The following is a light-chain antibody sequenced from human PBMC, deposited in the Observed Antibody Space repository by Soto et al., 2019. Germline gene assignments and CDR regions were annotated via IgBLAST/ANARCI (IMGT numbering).Light chain of an antibody. J-gene: IGKJ4*01. V-gene: IGKV3D-15*01. CDR1: QSVSSN. Sequence: EIVMTQSPTILSVSPGERATLSCRASQSVSSNLAWYQQKPGQAPRLLIYGVYTRAPGIPARFSGSGSGTEFTLTISSLQSEDFALYYCQQYGGSLTFGGGTKVEIK. CDR2: GVY. CDR3: QQYGGSLT.